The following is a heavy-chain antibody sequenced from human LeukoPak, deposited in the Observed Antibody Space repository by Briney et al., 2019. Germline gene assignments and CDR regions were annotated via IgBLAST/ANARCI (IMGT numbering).Heavy chain of an antibody. CDR1: GFTFSYSE. V-gene: IGHV3-48*03. CDR3: AKDQVNMIVVVLWYFDL. CDR2: ITNGGSTI. J-gene: IGHJ2*01. D-gene: IGHD3-22*01. Sequence: PGGSLRLSCAASGFTFSYSEMTWVRQAPGKGLEWVSYITNGGSTIYYADSVKGRFTISRDNAKNLLYLQMNSLRAEDTAVYYCAKDQVNMIVVVLWYFDLWGRGTLVTVSS.